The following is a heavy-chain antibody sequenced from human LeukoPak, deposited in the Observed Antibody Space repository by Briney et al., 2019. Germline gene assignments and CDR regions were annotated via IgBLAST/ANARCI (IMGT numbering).Heavy chain of an antibody. J-gene: IGHJ4*02. CDR2: ITGSGSGA. Sequence: GGSLRLSCAASGFTFSSFAINWVRQAPGKGLEWVSVITGSGSGADYADSVKGRFTISRDNSQNTVHLQMNSLRAEDTAVYYCAKDYCSSTSCYFHYWGQGTLVTVSS. V-gene: IGHV3-23*01. CDR3: AKDYCSSTSCYFHY. CDR1: GFTFSSFA. D-gene: IGHD2-2*01.